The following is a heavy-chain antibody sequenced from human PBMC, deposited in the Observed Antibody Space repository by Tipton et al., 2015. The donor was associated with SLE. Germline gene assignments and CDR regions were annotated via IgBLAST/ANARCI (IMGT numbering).Heavy chain of an antibody. D-gene: IGHD3-22*01. J-gene: IGHJ4*02. V-gene: IGHV4-61*01. Sequence: TLSLTCTVSGGSVSSGSYYWSWIRQPPGKGLEWIGFVYYSGNTNYNPYLKSRVTISVDTSKNQFSLKLSSVTAADTAVYYCARDKTSNYYDSSGSLDYWGQGTLVTVSS. CDR3: ARDKTSNYYDSSGSLDY. CDR1: GGSVSSGSYY. CDR2: VYYSGNT.